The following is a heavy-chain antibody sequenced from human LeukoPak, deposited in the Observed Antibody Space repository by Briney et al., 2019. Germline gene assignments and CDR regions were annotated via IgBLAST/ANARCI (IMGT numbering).Heavy chain of an antibody. V-gene: IGHV3-7*03. Sequence: PGGSLSLSCAASGFTFSCYWMSWVRQAPGKGLEWVANIIKDGSEKYYVDSVKGRVTTSRDNAKNSLYLKVNSLRVDDTAVYYCARDQRRFDSWGQGTLVTVSS. D-gene: IGHD5-24*01. CDR2: IIKDGSEK. CDR3: ARDQRRFDS. J-gene: IGHJ5*01. CDR1: GFTFSCYW.